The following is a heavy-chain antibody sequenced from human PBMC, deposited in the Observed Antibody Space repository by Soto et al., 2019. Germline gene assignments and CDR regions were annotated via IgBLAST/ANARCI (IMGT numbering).Heavy chain of an antibody. CDR3: ARGAMGNYYNDY. CDR1: GFTFSSYW. Sequence: EVQLVESGGGLVQSGGSLRLSCEASGFTFSSYWMHWVRQAPGKGLVWVSRIKGDGISTNYADSVKGRFTISRDNAKDTVFLQMNGLSADDTAVYYCARGAMGNYYNDYWGQGILVTVS. D-gene: IGHD3-10*01. V-gene: IGHV3-74*01. J-gene: IGHJ4*02. CDR2: IKGDGIST.